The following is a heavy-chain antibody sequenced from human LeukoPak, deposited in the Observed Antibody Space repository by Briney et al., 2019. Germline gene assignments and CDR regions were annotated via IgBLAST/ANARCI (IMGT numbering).Heavy chain of an antibody. D-gene: IGHD6-13*01. J-gene: IGHJ4*02. V-gene: IGHV4-39*02. CDR1: GGSISSNSYY. CDR3: ARDSKRGSSWKGYYFDY. Sequence: SSETLSLTCTVSGGSISSNSYYWGWIRQPPGKGLEWIGSIYYSGSTYYNPSLKNRLTISVDTSKNQFSLQLNSVTPEDTAVYYCARDSKRGSSWKGYYFDYWGQGTLVTVSS. CDR2: IYYSGST.